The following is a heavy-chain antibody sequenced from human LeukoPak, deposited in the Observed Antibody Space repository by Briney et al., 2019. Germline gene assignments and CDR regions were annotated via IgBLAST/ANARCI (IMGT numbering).Heavy chain of an antibody. CDR1: GYNFNELS. D-gene: IGHD3-3*01. J-gene: IGHJ6*03. CDR3: ARVFGVVIRNYMDV. Sequence: ASVKVSCKVSGYNFNELSMHWVRQAPGKGLEWMGGFDPEDGETIYAQKFQGRVTMTEDTSTDTAYMELSSLRAEDTAVYYCARVFGVVIRNYMDVWGKGTTVTVSS. CDR2: FDPEDGET. V-gene: IGHV1-24*01.